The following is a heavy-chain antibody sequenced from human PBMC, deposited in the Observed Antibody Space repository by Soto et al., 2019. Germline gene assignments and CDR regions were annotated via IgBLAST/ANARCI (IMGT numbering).Heavy chain of an antibody. D-gene: IGHD3-9*01. J-gene: IGHJ6*02. V-gene: IGHV3-48*03. CDR1: GFNFKTYE. Sequence: VELVESGGGLVQPGGSLTLACAASGFNFKTYEMNWVRQAPGKGLEWISYISVSGRTIYYADSVQGRVNISRDNAKNLVFLQMNSLRAEYTAVYHCARRAPIYYDPLTGYEEAGMDVWGQGTTVTVSS. CDR2: ISVSGRTI. CDR3: ARRAPIYYDPLTGYEEAGMDV.